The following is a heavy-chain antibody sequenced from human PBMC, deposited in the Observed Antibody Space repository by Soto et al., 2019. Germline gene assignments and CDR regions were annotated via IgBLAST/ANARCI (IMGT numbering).Heavy chain of an antibody. CDR1: GFTFSSYA. D-gene: IGHD5-18*01. CDR2: ISSSSSYI. J-gene: IGHJ6*02. Sequence: PGGSLRLSCAASGFTFSSYAMSWVRQAPGKGLEWVSSISSSSSYIYYADSVKGRFTISRDNAKNSLYLQMNSLRAEDTAVYYCARSRLQGYYYYGMDVWGQGTTVTVSS. CDR3: ARSRLQGYYYYGMDV. V-gene: IGHV3-21*01.